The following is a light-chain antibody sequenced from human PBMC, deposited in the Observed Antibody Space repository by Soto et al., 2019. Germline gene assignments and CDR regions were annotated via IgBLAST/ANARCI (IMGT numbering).Light chain of an antibody. CDR1: QSISTY. CDR3: QQTYSTPPT. Sequence: VQMPQYHSSLSASVGDRFAIAGVASQSISTYLNWYQQKAGLAPKLLIYAASSLQSGVPSRFSGSGSGTDFTLTISSLQPEDFATYYCQQTYSTPPTFGQGTKVDIK. V-gene: IGKV1-39*01. CDR2: AAS. J-gene: IGKJ1*01.